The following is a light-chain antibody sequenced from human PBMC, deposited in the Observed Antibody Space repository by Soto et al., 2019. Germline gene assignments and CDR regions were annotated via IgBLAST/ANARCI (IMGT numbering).Light chain of an antibody. CDR3: QKYNTAPWT. CDR2: NES. J-gene: IGKJ1*01. V-gene: IGKV1-27*01. CDR1: QGISNY. Sequence: DIQMTQSPSSLSASVGDRVTITCRASQGISNYLAWYQQKPGKVPKFLIYNESTLQSGVPSRLSGSGSGTDFTLTISSLQPEEVATYYCQKYNTAPWTFGQGTKVEIK.